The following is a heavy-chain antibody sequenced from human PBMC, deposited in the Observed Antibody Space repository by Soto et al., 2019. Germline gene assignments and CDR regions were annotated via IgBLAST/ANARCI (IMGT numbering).Heavy chain of an antibody. CDR1: GYTLTELS. J-gene: IGHJ4*02. CDR3: ATDLPRSGWYKGRAY. Sequence: QVQLVQSGAEVKKPGASVKVSCKVSGYTLTELSMHWVRQAPGKGLEWMGGFDPENGETIYAQKIQGRVTMTEDTSTDTAYMELSSLRSEDTAVNYCATDLPRSGWYKGRAYWGQGTLVTVSS. V-gene: IGHV1-24*01. CDR2: FDPENGET. D-gene: IGHD6-19*01.